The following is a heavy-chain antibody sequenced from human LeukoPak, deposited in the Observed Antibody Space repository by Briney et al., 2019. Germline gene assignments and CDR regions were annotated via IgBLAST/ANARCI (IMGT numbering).Heavy chain of an antibody. CDR1: GGSISSSSHY. V-gene: IGHV4-39*01. CDR2: IYYRRST. D-gene: IGHD6-6*01. J-gene: IGHJ5*02. CDR3: ARYSSSSGWFDP. Sequence: SETLSLTCSVSGGSISSSSHYWVWIRQPPGRGLEGIGNIYYRRSTYYSPSLKSRVTMSVDTSKNQFSVRLSSATAADTAVYYCARYSSSSGWFDPWGQGTLVTVSS.